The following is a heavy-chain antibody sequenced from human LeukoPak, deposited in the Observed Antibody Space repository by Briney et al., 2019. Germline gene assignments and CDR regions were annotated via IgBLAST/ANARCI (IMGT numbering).Heavy chain of an antibody. J-gene: IGHJ4*02. CDR2: IYYSGGT. D-gene: IGHD1-26*01. CDR3: ARLSGSPHPPFDY. CDR1: GGSISNYY. V-gene: IGHV4-59*08. Sequence: SETLSLTCTVSGGSISNYYWTWIRQPPGKGLEWIGYIYYSGGTYYNPSLKSRVTISVDTSKNQFSLKLTSVTAADTAGYYCARLSGSPHPPFDYWGQGTLVTVSS.